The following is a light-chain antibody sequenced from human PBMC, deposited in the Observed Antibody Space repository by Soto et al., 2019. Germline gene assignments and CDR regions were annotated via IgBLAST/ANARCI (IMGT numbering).Light chain of an antibody. V-gene: IGLV2-14*01. CDR3: SSYTSSNKIV. CDR2: DVS. J-gene: IGLJ2*01. Sequence: QSVLTQPASVSGSPGQSITISCTGTTSDVGGYNYVSWYQQHPGKVPKLMIYDVSIRPSGVSNRFSGSKSGNTASLTISGVQAEDEADYYCSSYTSSNKIVFGGGTQLTVL. CDR1: TSDVGGYNY.